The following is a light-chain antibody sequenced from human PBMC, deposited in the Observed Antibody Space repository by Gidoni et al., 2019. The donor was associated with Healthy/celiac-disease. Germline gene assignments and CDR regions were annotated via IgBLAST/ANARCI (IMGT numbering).Light chain of an antibody. CDR1: QGISSY. V-gene: IGKV1-9*01. CDR2: AAS. J-gene: IGKJ3*01. Sequence: DIQLTQSPSFLSASVGDRVTITCWASQGISSYLAWYQQKPGKAPKLLSYAASTLQSGVPSRFSGSGSGTEFTLTISSLQPEDFATYYCQQLNSYPFTVGPGTKVDIK. CDR3: QQLNSYPFT.